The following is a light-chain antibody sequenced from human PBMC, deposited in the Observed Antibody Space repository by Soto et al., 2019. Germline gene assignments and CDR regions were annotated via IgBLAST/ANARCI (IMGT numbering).Light chain of an antibody. CDR3: SSYVGTTSYV. Sequence: QSVLTQPASVSGSPGQSITISCTGTSSDVGSYNLVSWYQQHPGKAPKLMIYEVSKRPSGVSDRFSGSKSGNTAALTISGLQAEDEADYYCSSYVGTTSYVFGTGTKVTVL. J-gene: IGLJ1*01. V-gene: IGLV2-14*02. CDR2: EVS. CDR1: SSDVGSYNL.